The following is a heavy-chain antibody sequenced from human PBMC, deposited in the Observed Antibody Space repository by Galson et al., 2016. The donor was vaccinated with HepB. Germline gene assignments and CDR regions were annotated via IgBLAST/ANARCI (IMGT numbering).Heavy chain of an antibody. D-gene: IGHD4-17*01. Sequence: QSGAEVKKPGESLKISCKGSGYSFTSYWIGWVRQMPGKGLEWMGVIHPANSETRYSPSFRGQVTISVDKSINTAYLQWSSLKASDTAIYYCARHGRATVTTWIPDEFWGQGTLVTVSS. CDR1: GYSFTSYW. CDR3: ARHGRATVTTWIPDEF. J-gene: IGHJ4*02. CDR2: IHPANSET. V-gene: IGHV5-51*01.